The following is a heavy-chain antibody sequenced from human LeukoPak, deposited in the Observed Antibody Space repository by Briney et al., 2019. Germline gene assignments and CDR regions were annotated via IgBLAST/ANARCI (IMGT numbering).Heavy chain of an antibody. J-gene: IGHJ6*02. CDR2: IRSSTYI. D-gene: IGHD2-2*02. CDR3: ARTLGCSSTSCYTGYYYYGMDV. Sequence: GGSLRLSCAASGFTFSSYNMNWARQAPGKGLEWVSSIRSSTYIYYADSVKGRFTISRDNAKNSLYLQMNSLRAEDTAVYYCARTLGCSSTSCYTGYYYYGMDVWGQGTTVTVSS. V-gene: IGHV3-21*01. CDR1: GFTFSSYN.